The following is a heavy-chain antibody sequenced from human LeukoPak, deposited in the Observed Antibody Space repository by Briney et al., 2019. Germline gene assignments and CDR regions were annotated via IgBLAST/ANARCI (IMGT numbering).Heavy chain of an antibody. D-gene: IGHD3-10*01. V-gene: IGHV4-34*01. CDR1: GGSFSGYY. CDR2: INYSGST. CDR3: ARERRYYGSGSYYRPRSEHFDY. J-gene: IGHJ4*02. Sequence: SETLSLTCAVYGGSFSGYYWSWIRQPPGKGLEWIGEINYSGSTNYNPSLKSRVTISVDTSKNQFSLKLSSVTAADTAVYYCARERRYYGSGSYYRPRSEHFDYWGQGTLVTVSS.